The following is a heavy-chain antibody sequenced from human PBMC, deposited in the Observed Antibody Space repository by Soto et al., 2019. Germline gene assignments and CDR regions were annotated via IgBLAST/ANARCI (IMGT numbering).Heavy chain of an antibody. CDR2: ISAHNGNT. Sequence: QVHLVQSGAEVKKPGSSVKVSCKASGYTFTSYGITWVRQAPGQGLEWMGWISAHNGNTDYAQKLQGRVIVTRDTPTSTAYMELRSLISDATAVYYCARGRYGEYWGQGALVTVSS. J-gene: IGHJ4*02. V-gene: IGHV1-18*01. CDR3: ARGRYGEY. D-gene: IGHD3-10*01. CDR1: GYTFTSYG.